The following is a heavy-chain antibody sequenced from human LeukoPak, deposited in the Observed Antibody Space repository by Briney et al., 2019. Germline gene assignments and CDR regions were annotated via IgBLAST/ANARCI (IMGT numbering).Heavy chain of an antibody. CDR3: ARGLSSSPRNWFDP. D-gene: IGHD6-6*01. J-gene: IGHJ5*02. CDR2: MNPNSGNT. CDR1: GYTFTSYD. V-gene: IGHV1-8*01. Sequence: ASVKVSCKASGYTFTSYDINWVRQATGQGLEWMGWMNPNSGNTGYAQKFQGRVTMTRNTSITTAYMELSSLRSEGTAVYYCARGLSSSPRNWFDPWGQGTLVTVSS.